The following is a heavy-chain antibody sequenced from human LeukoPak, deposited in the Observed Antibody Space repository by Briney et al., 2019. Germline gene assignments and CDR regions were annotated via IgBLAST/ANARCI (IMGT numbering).Heavy chain of an antibody. Sequence: PSETLSLTCAVYGGSFSGYYWSWIRQPPGKGLEWIGEINHSGSTNYNPSLKSRVTISVDTSKNQFSLKLSSVTAADTAVYYCARRVTTLPLDYWGQGTLVTVSS. J-gene: IGHJ4*02. V-gene: IGHV4-34*01. CDR2: INHSGST. D-gene: IGHD4-11*01. CDR1: GGSFSGYY. CDR3: ARRVTTLPLDY.